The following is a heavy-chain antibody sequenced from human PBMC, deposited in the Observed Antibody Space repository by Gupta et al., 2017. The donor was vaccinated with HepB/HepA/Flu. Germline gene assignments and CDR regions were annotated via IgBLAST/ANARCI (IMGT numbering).Heavy chain of an antibody. CDR1: GGSVSSGFYY. J-gene: IGHJ4*02. D-gene: IGHD3-22*01. CDR3: ARYFDSTAYYWQY. Sequence: QVQLQESGPGLVKPSETLSLTCSVSGGSVSSGFYYWSWIRQSPGGGLEWIAQIYQTGTTDYNPSLQGRGTIALDTAKNQVSRRLIAVTPADTAVDFCARYFDSTAYYWQYWGQGTRVTVSS. V-gene: IGHV4-61*01. CDR2: IYQTGTT.